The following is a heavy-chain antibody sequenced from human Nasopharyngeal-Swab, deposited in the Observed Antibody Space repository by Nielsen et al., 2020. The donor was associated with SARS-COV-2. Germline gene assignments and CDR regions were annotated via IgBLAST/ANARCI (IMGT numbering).Heavy chain of an antibody. CDR3: ARARITMIVVVDAFDI. CDR1: GGSISSGGYY. CDR2: IYYSGST. D-gene: IGHD3-22*01. J-gene: IGHJ3*02. Sequence: SETLSLTCTVSGGSISSGGYYWSWIRQHPGKSLEWIGYIYYSGSTYYNPSLKSRVTISVDTSKNQFSLELSSVTAADTAVYYCARARITMIVVVDAFDIWGQGTMVTVSS. V-gene: IGHV4-31*03.